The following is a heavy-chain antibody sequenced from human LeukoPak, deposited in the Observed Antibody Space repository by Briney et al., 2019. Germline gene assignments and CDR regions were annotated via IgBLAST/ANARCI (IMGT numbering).Heavy chain of an antibody. CDR2: IYYSGST. Sequence: SETLSLTCTVSGGPISSSSYYWGWIRQPPGKGLEWIGSIYYSGSTYYNPSLKSRVTISVDTSKNQFSLKLSSVTAADTAVYYCARAYYDFWSGYYKPLTPYYYYYYMDVWGKGTTVTVSS. J-gene: IGHJ6*03. CDR1: GGPISSSSYY. D-gene: IGHD3-3*01. CDR3: ARAYYDFWSGYYKPLTPYYYYYYMDV. V-gene: IGHV4-39*07.